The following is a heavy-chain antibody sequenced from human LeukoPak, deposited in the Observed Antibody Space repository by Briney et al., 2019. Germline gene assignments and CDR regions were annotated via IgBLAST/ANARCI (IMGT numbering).Heavy chain of an antibody. V-gene: IGHV1-69*13. CDR1: GGTFSSYA. CDR3: ARGSTVAYYLDY. CDR2: TIPIFGTA. Sequence: SVKVSCKASGGTFSSYAISWVRQAPGQGLEWMGGTIPIFGTANYAQKFQGRVTITADESTSTAYMELSSLRSEDTAVYYYARGSTVAYYLDYWGQGTLVTVSS. J-gene: IGHJ4*02. D-gene: IGHD6-19*01.